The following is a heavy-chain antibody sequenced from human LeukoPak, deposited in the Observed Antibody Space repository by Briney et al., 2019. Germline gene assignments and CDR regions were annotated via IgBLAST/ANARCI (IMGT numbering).Heavy chain of an antibody. D-gene: IGHD1-26*01. CDR3: ARGHSGTSDRLDP. Sequence: PGGALRLSCAASGFTFSDHYMDWVRQAPGKGLDGVGRIRNKVDSYTTEYAASVKGRFSISRDDSKNSLYLQMNSLKIEDTAVYFCARGHSGTSDRLDPWGQGTLVTVSS. CDR2: IRNKVDSYTT. J-gene: IGHJ5*02. CDR1: GFTFSDHY. V-gene: IGHV3-72*01.